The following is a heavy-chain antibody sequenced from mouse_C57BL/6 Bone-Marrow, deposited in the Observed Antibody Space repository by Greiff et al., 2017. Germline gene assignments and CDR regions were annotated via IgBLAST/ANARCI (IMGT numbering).Heavy chain of an antibody. J-gene: IGHJ4*01. Sequence: EVQLVESGGGLVQPGASLKLSCESTEYEFPSHDMSWVRKTPEKRLEWVAAINRDGGSTYYPDTMEGRFIISRDNANKTLYLQMSSLRSEDTALYYCARHAYYYAMDYWGQGTSVTVSS. CDR3: ARHAYYYAMDY. CDR1: EYEFPSHD. CDR2: INRDGGST. V-gene: IGHV5-2*01.